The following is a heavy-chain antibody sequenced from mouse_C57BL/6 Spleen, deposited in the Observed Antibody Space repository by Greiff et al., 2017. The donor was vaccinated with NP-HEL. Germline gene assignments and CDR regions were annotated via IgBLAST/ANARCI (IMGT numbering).Heavy chain of an antibody. V-gene: IGHV5-16*01. Sequence: EVNLVESEGGLVQPGSSMKLSCTASGFTFSDYYMAWVRQVPEKGLEWVANINYDGSSTYYLDSLKSRFIISRDNAKNILYLQMSSLKSEDTATYYCARGPYYYGSSYGMDYWGQGTSVTVSS. CDR3: ARGPYYYGSSYGMDY. D-gene: IGHD1-1*01. CDR1: GFTFSDYY. J-gene: IGHJ4*01. CDR2: INYDGSST.